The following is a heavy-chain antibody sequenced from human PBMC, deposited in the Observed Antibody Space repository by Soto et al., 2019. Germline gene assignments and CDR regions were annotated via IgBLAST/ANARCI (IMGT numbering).Heavy chain of an antibody. CDR3: AKGDSNTAMYYYYGMDV. CDR2: ISWNSGSI. J-gene: IGHJ6*02. Sequence: GGSLRLSCAASGFTFDDYAMHWVRQAPGKGLEWVSGISWNSGSIGYADSVKGRFTISRDNAKNPLYLQMNSLRAEDTALYYCAKGDSNTAMYYYYGMDVWGQGTTVTVSS. CDR1: GFTFDDYA. D-gene: IGHD5-18*01. V-gene: IGHV3-9*01.